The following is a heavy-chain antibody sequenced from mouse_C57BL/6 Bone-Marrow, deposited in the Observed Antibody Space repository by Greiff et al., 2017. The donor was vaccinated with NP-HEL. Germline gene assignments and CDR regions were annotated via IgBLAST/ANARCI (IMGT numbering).Heavy chain of an antibody. Sequence: LQESGPELVKPGASVKLSCKASGYTFTSYDINWVKQRPGQGLEWIGWIYPRDGSTKYNEKFKGKATLTVDTSSSTAYMELHSLTSEDSAVYFCARSYGWLPYYFDYWGQGTTLTVSS. J-gene: IGHJ2*01. CDR2: IYPRDGST. CDR3: ARSYGWLPYYFDY. D-gene: IGHD2-3*01. V-gene: IGHV1-85*01. CDR1: GYTFTSYD.